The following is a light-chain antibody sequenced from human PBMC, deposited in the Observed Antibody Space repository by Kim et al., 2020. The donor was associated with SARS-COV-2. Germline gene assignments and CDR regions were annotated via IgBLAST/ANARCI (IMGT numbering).Light chain of an antibody. CDR3: QQSYITPFT. CDR2: AAS. Sequence: AAVGDRGTITSRTSQSISSHLNWYHQKPGRAPKLLMYAASTLQGGVPSRFSGSGSETDFTLTISSLQPEDFGTYFCQQSYITPFTFGPGTKVDIK. CDR1: QSISSH. V-gene: IGKV1-39*01. J-gene: IGKJ3*01.